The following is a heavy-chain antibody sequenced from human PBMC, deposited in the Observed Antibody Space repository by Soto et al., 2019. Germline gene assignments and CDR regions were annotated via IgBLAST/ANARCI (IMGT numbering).Heavy chain of an antibody. CDR1: GYTFTSYY. CDR3: ARDQVDYYDSSGYYYTAPGY. J-gene: IGHJ4*02. D-gene: IGHD3-22*01. Sequence: GASVKVSCKASGYTFTSYYMHWVRQAPGQGLEWMGIINPSGGSTNYAQKFQGRVTITADESTSTAYMELSSLRSEDTAVYYCARDQVDYYDSSGYYYTAPGYWGQGTLVTVSS. CDR2: INPSGGST. V-gene: IGHV1-46*01.